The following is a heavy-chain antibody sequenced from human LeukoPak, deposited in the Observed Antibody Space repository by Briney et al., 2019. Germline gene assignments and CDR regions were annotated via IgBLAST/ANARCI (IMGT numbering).Heavy chain of an antibody. J-gene: IGHJ4*02. CDR1: GGSISSGSYY. V-gene: IGHV4-61*02. D-gene: IGHD3-22*01. CDR3: ARVRGRGYDSSGYYYFDY. Sequence: SETLSLTCTVSGGSISSGSYYWSWIRQPAGKGLEWIGRIYTSGSTNYNPSLKSRVTISVDTSKNQFSLKLSSVTAADTAVYYCARVRGRGYDSSGYYYFDYWGQGTLVTVSS. CDR2: IYTSGST.